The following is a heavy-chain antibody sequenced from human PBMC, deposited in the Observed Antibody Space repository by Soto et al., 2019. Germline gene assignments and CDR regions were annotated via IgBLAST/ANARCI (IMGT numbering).Heavy chain of an antibody. J-gene: IGHJ4*02. V-gene: IGHV3-30-3*01. D-gene: IGHD3-22*01. CDR2: ISYDGSNK. CDR1: GFTFSSYA. Sequence: GGSPRLSCAASGFTFSSYAMHWVRQAPGKGLEWVAVISYDGSNKYYADSVKGRFTISRDNSKNTLYLQMNSLRAEDTAVYYCARVPRGITMIGWGQGTLVTVSS. CDR3: ARVPRGITMIG.